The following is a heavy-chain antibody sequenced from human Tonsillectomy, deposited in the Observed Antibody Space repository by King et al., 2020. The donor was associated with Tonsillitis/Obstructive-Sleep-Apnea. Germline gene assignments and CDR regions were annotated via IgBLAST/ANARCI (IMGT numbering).Heavy chain of an antibody. CDR1: GGSISGYY. Sequence: VQLKESGPGLVKPSETLSLTCTVSGGSISGYYWSWIRQPPGKGLEWIGYIYYSGSTNYNPTLKSRVTISVDTSKNQFSLKLSSVTAADTAVYYCAREEGYCSGGSCDPDAFDIWGQGTMVTVSS. CDR3: AREEGYCSGGSCDPDAFDI. CDR2: IYYSGST. J-gene: IGHJ3*02. D-gene: IGHD2-15*01. V-gene: IGHV4-59*01.